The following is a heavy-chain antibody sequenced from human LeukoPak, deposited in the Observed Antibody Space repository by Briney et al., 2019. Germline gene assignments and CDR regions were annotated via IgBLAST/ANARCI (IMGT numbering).Heavy chain of an antibody. CDR2: INPSGGST. Sequence: EASVKVSCKASGYTFTSYYMHWVRQAPGQGLEWMGIINPSGGSTSYAQKFQGRVTITRDTSASTAYMELSSLRSEDTAVYYCARGAYCSSTSCYVGPFDYWGQGTLVTVSS. J-gene: IGHJ4*02. CDR3: ARGAYCSSTSCYVGPFDY. D-gene: IGHD2-2*01. CDR1: GYTFTSYY. V-gene: IGHV1-46*01.